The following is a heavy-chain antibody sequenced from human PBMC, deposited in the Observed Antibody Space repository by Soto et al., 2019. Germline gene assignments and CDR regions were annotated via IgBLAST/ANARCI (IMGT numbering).Heavy chain of an antibody. CDR3: AGDRVWGSFEVAAKRSWFDP. Sequence: QVQLVQSGAEVKKPGSSVKLSCKASGGTFSSYTISWVRQAPGQGLEWMGRIIPILGIANYAQKFQGRVRITADKSTSTAYMELSSLGSEDTAVYYCAGDRVWGSFEVAAKRSWFDPWGQGTLVTVSS. CDR2: IIPILGIA. CDR1: GGTFSSYT. J-gene: IGHJ5*02. D-gene: IGHD3-16*01. V-gene: IGHV1-69*08.